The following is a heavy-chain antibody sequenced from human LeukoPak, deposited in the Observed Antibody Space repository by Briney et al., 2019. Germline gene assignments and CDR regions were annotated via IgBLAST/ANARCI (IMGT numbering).Heavy chain of an antibody. CDR2: INHSGST. CDR1: GGSFRGYY. V-gene: IGHV4-34*01. Sequence: PSETLSLTCAVYGGSFRGYYWSWIRQPPGKGLEWIGEINHSGSTNYNPSLKSRVTISVDTSKNQFSLKLSSVTAADTAVYYCARALLWFGELSNWFDPWGQGTLVTVSS. J-gene: IGHJ5*02. CDR3: ARALLWFGELSNWFDP. D-gene: IGHD3-10*01.